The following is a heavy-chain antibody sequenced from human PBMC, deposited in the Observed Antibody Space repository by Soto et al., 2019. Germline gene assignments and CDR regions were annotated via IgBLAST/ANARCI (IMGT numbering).Heavy chain of an antibody. D-gene: IGHD3-3*01. Sequence: GGSLRLSCAASGFTFSSYNMNWVRQAPGKGLEWVSSISSSSSYIYYADSVKGRFTISRDNAKNSLDLQMNSLRAEDTAVYFCARDYGPFDTIFGADADYYGMDVWGQGTTVTVSS. J-gene: IGHJ6*02. V-gene: IGHV3-21*01. CDR2: ISSSSSYI. CDR1: GFTFSSYN. CDR3: ARDYGPFDTIFGADADYYGMDV.